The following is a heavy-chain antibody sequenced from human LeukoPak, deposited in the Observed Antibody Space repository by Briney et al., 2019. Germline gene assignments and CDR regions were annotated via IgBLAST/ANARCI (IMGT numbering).Heavy chain of an antibody. V-gene: IGHV4-30-4*01. J-gene: IGHJ1*01. CDR3: ARDRGYGSGSYYFQH. CDR1: GGSISSGDYY. Sequence: SQTLSLTCTVSGGSISSGDYYWSWIRQPPGKGLEWIGYIYYSGSTYYNPSLKSRVTISVDTSKNQFSPKLSSVTAADTAVYYCARDRGYGSGSYYFQHWGQGTLVTVSS. D-gene: IGHD3-10*01. CDR2: IYYSGST.